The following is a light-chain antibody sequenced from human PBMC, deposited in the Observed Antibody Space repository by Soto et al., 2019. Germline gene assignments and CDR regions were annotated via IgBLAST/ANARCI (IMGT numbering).Light chain of an antibody. CDR2: GAS. V-gene: IGKV3-15*01. CDR1: QSVSSY. J-gene: IGKJ4*01. Sequence: EIVLTQSPATLSLSPGERATLSCRASQSVSSYLAWYQQKPGQAPRLLIYGASSRATGIPARFSGSGSGTDFTLTISSLQSEDFAVYYCQQYNNWPLTFGGGTKVDI. CDR3: QQYNNWPLT.